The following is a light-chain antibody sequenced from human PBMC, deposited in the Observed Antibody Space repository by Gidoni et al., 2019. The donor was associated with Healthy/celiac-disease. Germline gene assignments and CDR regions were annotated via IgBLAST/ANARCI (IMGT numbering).Light chain of an antibody. J-gene: IGLJ2*01. CDR1: SGHSSYA. Sequence: QLVLTQSPSASASLGASVKLTCTLSSGHSSYAIAWHQQQPEKGPRYLMKLNSDGSHSKGDGIPDRFSGSSSGAERYLTISSLQSEDEADYYCQTWGTGWVGGGTKLTVL. CDR3: QTWGTGW. CDR2: LNSDGSH. V-gene: IGLV4-69*01.